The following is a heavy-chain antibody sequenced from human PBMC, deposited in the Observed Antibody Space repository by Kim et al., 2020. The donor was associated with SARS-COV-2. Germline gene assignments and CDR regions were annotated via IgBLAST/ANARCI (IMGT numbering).Heavy chain of an antibody. CDR2: ISSGGTTI. Sequence: GGSLRLSCTASGFTFSNYEMNWVRLAPGKGLEWVSYISSGGTTIYYADSVKGRFTISRDNDKNSLSLQMNSLRADDTAIYFCAREEWTDYRGWFSSWGQGTLVTVSS. V-gene: IGHV3-48*03. CDR3: AREEWTDYRGWFSS. D-gene: IGHD3-3*01. CDR1: GFTFSNYE. J-gene: IGHJ5*02.